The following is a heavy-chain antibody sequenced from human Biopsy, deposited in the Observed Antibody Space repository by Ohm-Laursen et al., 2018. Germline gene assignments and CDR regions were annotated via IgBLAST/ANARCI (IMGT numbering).Heavy chain of an antibody. J-gene: IGHJ6*02. CDR1: GFSFSSYG. CDR2: ISGSAGST. V-gene: IGHV3-23*01. Sequence: SLRLSCAASGFSFSSYGMHWVRQAPGQGLEWVSAISGSAGSTNYADSVKGRFTISRDNSKHTLYLQLNILRAEDTALYYCAKIKPSSICYYYGMDVWGQGTTVTVPS. CDR3: AKIKPSSICYYYGMDV.